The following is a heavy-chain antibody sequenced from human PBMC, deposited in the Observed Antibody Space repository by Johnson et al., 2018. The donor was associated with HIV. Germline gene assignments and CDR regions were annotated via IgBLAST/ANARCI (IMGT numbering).Heavy chain of an antibody. Sequence: VQLVESGGGLVKPGGSLRLSCAPSGFTFSDYYMSWMRQAPGQGLEWVSGMNWNGDSTGYGDFVKGRFTISRDNAKNALYLQMNSLRAEDTALYYCAREDPREFHGYGGDGFDIWGQGTMVTVAS. D-gene: IGHD3-16*01. V-gene: IGHV3-20*04. CDR3: AREDPREFHGYGGDGFDI. J-gene: IGHJ3*02. CDR2: MNWNGDST. CDR1: GFTFSDYY.